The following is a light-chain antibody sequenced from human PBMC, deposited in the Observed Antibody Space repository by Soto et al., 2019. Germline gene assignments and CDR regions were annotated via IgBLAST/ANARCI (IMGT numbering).Light chain of an antibody. CDR2: EVS. CDR1: SSDIGGYNY. Sequence: QSALTQSASVSGSPGQSITISCTGTSSDIGGYNYVSWYQQHPDKAPKLMIFEVSNRPSGVSNRFSGSKSGNTASLTISWLLPEDEADYYCSSYTTRSTVAFVGGTMLTVL. CDR3: SSYTTRSTVA. J-gene: IGLJ2*01. V-gene: IGLV2-14*01.